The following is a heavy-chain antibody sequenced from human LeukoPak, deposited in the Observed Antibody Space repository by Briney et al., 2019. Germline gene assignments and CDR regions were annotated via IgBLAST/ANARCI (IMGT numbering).Heavy chain of an antibody. CDR1: GGSVSSYY. J-gene: IGHJ4*02. V-gene: IGHV4-59*02. D-gene: IGHD4-17*01. CDR2: IYYSGST. Sequence: SETLSLTCTVSGGSVSSYYWSWIRQPPGKGLEWIGYIYYSGSTNYNPSLKSRVTISVDTSKNQFSLKLSSVTAADTAVYYCARDLGDESFDYWGQGTLVTVSS. CDR3: ARDLGDESFDY.